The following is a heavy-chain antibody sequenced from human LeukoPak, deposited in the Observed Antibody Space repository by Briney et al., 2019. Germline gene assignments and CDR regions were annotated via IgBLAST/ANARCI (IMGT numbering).Heavy chain of an antibody. V-gene: IGHV4-59*01. CDR1: GGSISSYY. Sequence: SETLSLTCTVSGGSISSYYWSWIRQPPGKGLEWIGYTYYSGSTNYNPSLKSRVTISVDTSKNQFSLKLSSVTAADTAVYYCARDHYDFWSGYYTGSRFDPWGQGTLVTVSS. CDR3: ARDHYDFWSGYYTGSRFDP. CDR2: TYYSGST. D-gene: IGHD3-3*01. J-gene: IGHJ5*02.